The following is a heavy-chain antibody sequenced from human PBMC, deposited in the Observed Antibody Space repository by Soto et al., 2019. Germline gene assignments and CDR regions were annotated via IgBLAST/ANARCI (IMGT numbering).Heavy chain of an antibody. Sequence: AGGSLRLSCAASGFTFSSYWMSWVRQAPGKGLEWVANIKQDGSEKYYVDSVKGRFTISRDNAKNSLYLQMNSLRAEDTAVYYCANHYDFWSGYPDAFDIWGQGTMVTV. J-gene: IGHJ3*02. CDR3: ANHYDFWSGYPDAFDI. V-gene: IGHV3-7*01. D-gene: IGHD3-3*01. CDR1: GFTFSSYW. CDR2: IKQDGSEK.